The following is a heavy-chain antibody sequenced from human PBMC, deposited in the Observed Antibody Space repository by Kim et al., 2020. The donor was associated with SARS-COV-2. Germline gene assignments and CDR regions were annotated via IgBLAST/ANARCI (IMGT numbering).Heavy chain of an antibody. Sequence: ASVKVSCKASGFPFTNYFMHWVRQAPGQELEWMGTINPSGAFTLFTQKYQGRVIITKDTSTSTVYMEVSSLRSEDTAVYFCAREAALIAAPQKNFDYWGQGTLVTVSS. CDR2: INPSGAFT. J-gene: IGHJ4*02. CDR3: AREAALIAAPQKNFDY. CDR1: GFPFTNYF. V-gene: IGHV1-46*01. D-gene: IGHD6-25*01.